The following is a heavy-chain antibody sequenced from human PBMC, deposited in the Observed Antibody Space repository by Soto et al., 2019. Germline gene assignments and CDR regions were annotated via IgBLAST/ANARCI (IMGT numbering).Heavy chain of an antibody. CDR3: ASGQDSAKVAY. J-gene: IGHJ4*02. CDR1: GGSFSGYY. D-gene: IGHD5-18*01. Sequence: SETLSLTCAVYGGSFSGYYWSWIRQSPGKVLEWIGEIHPSGTSYYTPSLSGRVAIVADTSKNQFSLSLSSVTAEDTAVYYCASGQDSAKVAYWGQGTLVTVS. CDR2: IHPSGTS. V-gene: IGHV4-34*01.